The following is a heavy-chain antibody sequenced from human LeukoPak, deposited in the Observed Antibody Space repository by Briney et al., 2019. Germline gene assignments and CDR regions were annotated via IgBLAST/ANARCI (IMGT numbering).Heavy chain of an antibody. J-gene: IGHJ3*02. CDR3: ARGGTAVIAPYAFDI. D-gene: IGHD4-23*01. CDR1: GGSISSYY. V-gene: IGHV4-59*01. CDR2: IYYSGST. Sequence: SETLSLTCTVSGGSISSYYWSWIRQTPGKGLEWIGDIYYSGSTNCNPSVKSRVAMSVDTSKKQFSLKLSSLTAADTAVYYCARGGTAVIAPYAFDIWGQGTMVTVSS.